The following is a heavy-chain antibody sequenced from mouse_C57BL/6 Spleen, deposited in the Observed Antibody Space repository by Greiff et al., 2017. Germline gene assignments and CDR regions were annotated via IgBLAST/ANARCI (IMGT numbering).Heavy chain of an antibody. CDR3: TTLYYGNYVGYFDV. V-gene: IGHV14-4*01. J-gene: IGHJ1*03. CDR1: GFNIKDDY. D-gene: IGHD2-1*01. CDR2: IDPENGDT. Sequence: VHVKQSGAELVRPGASVKLSCTASGFNIKDDYMHWMKQRPEQGLEWIGWIDPENGDTEYASKFQGKATITADTSSNQAYLQLSSLTSEDTAVYYCTTLYYGNYVGYFDVWGTGTTVTVSS.